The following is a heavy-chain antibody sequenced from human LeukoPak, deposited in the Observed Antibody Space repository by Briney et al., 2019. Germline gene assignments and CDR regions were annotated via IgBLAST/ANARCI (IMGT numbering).Heavy chain of an antibody. CDR1: GFTFSSYS. CDR2: ISSSGSTI. J-gene: IGHJ3*02. D-gene: IGHD2-21*01. V-gene: IGHV3-48*04. CDR3: AKDMGIVVVITRLGAFDI. Sequence: GGSLRLSCTASGFTFSSYSMNWVRQAPGKGLEWVSYISSSGSTIYYADSVKGRFTISRDNAKNSLYLQMNSLRAEDTAVYYCAKDMGIVVVITRLGAFDIWGQGTMVTVSS.